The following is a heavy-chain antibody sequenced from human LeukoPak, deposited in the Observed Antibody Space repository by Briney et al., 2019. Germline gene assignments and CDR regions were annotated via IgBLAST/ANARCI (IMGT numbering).Heavy chain of an antibody. CDR2: INPNSGGT. V-gene: IGHV1-2*02. D-gene: IGHD3-16*01. J-gene: IGHJ4*02. CDR1: GYTFTGYY. CDR3: ARDFDWGPDY. Sequence: ASVKVSCKASGYTFTGYYMHWVRQAPGQGLEWMGWINPNSGGTNYAQKFQGRVTMTRDASISTAYMELNRLTSADTAIYYCARDFDWGPDYWGPGTLVAVSS.